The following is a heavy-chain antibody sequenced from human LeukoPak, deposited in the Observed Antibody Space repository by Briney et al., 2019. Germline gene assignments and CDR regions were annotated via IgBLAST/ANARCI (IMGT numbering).Heavy chain of an antibody. V-gene: IGHV3-23*01. CDR2: ISGSGGST. CDR3: ATLRFFSPYYFDY. CDR1: GFTFSSYA. J-gene: IGHJ4*02. D-gene: IGHD3-3*01. Sequence: GGPLRLSCAASGFTFSSYAMSWVRQAPGKGLEWVSAISGSGGSTYYADSVKGRFTISRDNSKNTLYLQMNSLRAEDTAVYYCATLRFFSPYYFDYWGQGTLVTVSS.